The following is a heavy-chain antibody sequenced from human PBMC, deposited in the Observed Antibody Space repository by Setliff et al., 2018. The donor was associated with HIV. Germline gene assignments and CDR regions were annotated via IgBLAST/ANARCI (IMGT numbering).Heavy chain of an antibody. Sequence: GGSLRLSCTTSGFPFSTYGMHWVRQAPGKGLESVAVIWYDGTNKRYGDSVKGRFTISRDNSKSTLFLQMNTLRAEDTAVYYCATDQQWLAQGWGGPHYWGQGTLVT. J-gene: IGHJ4*02. D-gene: IGHD6-19*01. CDR3: ATDQQWLAQGWGGPHY. CDR1: GFPFSTYG. V-gene: IGHV3-33*01. CDR2: IWYDGTNK.